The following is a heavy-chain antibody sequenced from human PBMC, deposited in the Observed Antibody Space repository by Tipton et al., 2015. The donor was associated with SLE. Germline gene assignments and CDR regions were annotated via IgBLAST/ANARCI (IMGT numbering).Heavy chain of an antibody. D-gene: IGHD3-22*01. CDR3: ARVSSGYYYGDYFDY. J-gene: IGHJ4*02. V-gene: IGHV3-21*03. CDR1: GFTFSSYS. CDR2: ISSSSSYI. Sequence: SLRLSCAASGFTFSSYSMNWVSQAPGKGLEWVSSISSSSSYIYYADSVKGRFTISRDNAKNSLYLQMNSLRAEDTAVYYCARVSSGYYYGDYFDYWGQGTLVTVSS.